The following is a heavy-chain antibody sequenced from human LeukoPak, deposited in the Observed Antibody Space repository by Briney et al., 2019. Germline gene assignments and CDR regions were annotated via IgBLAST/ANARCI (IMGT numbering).Heavy chain of an antibody. Sequence: SETLSLTCTVSGGSISSSSYYWGWIRQPPGKGLEWIGSIYYSGSTYYNPSLKSRVTISVDTSKNQFSLKLSSVTAADTAVYYCARHRGDEYSSSLNWFGPWGQGTLVTVSS. CDR1: GGSISSSSYY. CDR3: ARHRGDEYSSSLNWFGP. J-gene: IGHJ5*02. D-gene: IGHD6-6*01. V-gene: IGHV4-39*01. CDR2: IYYSGST.